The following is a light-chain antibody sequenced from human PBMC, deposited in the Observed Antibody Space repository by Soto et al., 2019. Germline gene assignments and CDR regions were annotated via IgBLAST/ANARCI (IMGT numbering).Light chain of an antibody. CDR1: SSDVGGYNY. CDR3: SSYRSGSVVL. Sequence: QSALTQPASMSGSPGQSITISCTGTSSDVGGYNYVSWYQQHPGKAPKLVIYGVSYRPSGVSGRFSGSKFQNTASLTISGLQPEDEADYYCSSYRSGSVVLFGGGTKLTVL. CDR2: GVS. J-gene: IGLJ3*02. V-gene: IGLV2-14*01.